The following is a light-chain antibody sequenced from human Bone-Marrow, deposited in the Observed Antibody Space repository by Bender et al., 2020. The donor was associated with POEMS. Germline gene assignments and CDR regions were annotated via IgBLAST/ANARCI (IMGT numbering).Light chain of an antibody. J-gene: IGLJ1*01. CDR2: DVN. CDR1: RRDVGGYDF. CDR3: CSDRGISALDV. Sequence: QSALTQPASVSGSPGQSITISCTGTRRDVGGYDFVSWYQESPGKAPKLLIYDVNKRPSGVSFRFSGSKSGNTASLTISGLRSEDEADYYCCSDRGISALDVFGTGTRIIV. V-gene: IGLV2-23*02.